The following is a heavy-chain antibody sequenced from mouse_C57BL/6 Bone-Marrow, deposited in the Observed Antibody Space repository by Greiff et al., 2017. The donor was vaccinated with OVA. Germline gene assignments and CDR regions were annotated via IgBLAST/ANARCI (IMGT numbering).Heavy chain of an antibody. Sequence: QVQLKESGAELVKPGASVKMSCKASGYTFTTYPIEWMKQNHGKSLEWIGNFHPYNDDTKYNEKFKGKATLTVEKSSSTVYLELSRLTSDDSAVSDCARPGDYGGDWFAYWGQGTLVTVSA. V-gene: IGHV1-47*01. D-gene: IGHD2-4*01. CDR3: ARPGDYGGDWFAY. CDR2: FHPYNDDT. J-gene: IGHJ3*01. CDR1: GYTFTTYP.